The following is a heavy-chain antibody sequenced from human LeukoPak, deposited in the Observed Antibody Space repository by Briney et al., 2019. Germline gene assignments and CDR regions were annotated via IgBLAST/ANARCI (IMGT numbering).Heavy chain of an antibody. D-gene: IGHD4-17*01. J-gene: IGHJ5*02. V-gene: IGHV3-11*01. CDR2: ISSSGSTI. Sequence: GGSLRLSCAASGFTFSDYYMSWIRQAPGKGLEWVSYISSSGSTIYYADSVKGRFTISRDNAKNSLYLQMNSLRAKDTAVYYCARRVTVTTGGWFDPWGQGTLVTVSS. CDR3: ARRVTVTTGGWFDP. CDR1: GFTFSDYY.